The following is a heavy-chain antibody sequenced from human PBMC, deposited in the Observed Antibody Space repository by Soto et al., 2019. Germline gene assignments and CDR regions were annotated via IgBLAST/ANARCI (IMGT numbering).Heavy chain of an antibody. V-gene: IGHV1-3*01. J-gene: IGHJ6*02. CDR1: GYPFTSYA. CDR3: ARDGPSRDYYYYGMDV. CDR2: INAGNGNT. Sequence: GASVKVSCKASGYPFTSYASHWVRQAPGQRLEWMGWINAGNGNTKYSQKFQGRVTITRDTSASTAYMELSSLRSEDTAVYYCARDGPSRDYYYYGMDVWGQGTTVTVSS.